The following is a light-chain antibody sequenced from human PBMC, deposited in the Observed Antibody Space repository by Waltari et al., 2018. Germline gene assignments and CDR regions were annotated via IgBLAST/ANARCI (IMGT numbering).Light chain of an antibody. CDR3: AAWDNSLGRWV. J-gene: IGLJ3*02. CDR1: SSNIGNNY. V-gene: IGLV1-47*01. Sequence: QSVLTQPPSASGTPGQRVTISCSGISSNIGNNYVFWYQQLPGKAPKLLIYRNDQRPSGVPDRFSASKAFTSASLAIGGLRSEDEAIYHCAAWDNSLGRWVFGEGTKLTVL. CDR2: RND.